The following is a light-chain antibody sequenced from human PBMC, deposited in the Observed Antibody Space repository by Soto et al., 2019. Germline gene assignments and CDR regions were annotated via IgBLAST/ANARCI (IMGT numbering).Light chain of an antibody. CDR1: QEINSY. V-gene: IGKV1-9*01. CDR3: QQLHVYPST. J-gene: IGKJ4*01. CDR2: AGT. Sequence: IPLTQSPSSLSASVGDRVTITCRASQEINSYLAWYQQKPGKAPNLLIYAGTSLQSGVPSRFSGSGSGTEFTLTISSLQPEDFATYYCQQLHVYPSTFGGGTKVE.